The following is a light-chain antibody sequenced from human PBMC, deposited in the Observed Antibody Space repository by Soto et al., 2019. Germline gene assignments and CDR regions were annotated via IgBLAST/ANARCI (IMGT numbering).Light chain of an antibody. V-gene: IGKV3-15*01. CDR2: GAF. CDR3: QQYNNWPRT. Sequence: EIVLTQSPATLSLSPGERATLSCRASQSVSSYLAWYQQKPGQAPRLLIYGAFTRDTGIPARFSGSGAGTEFTLTINSLQSEDFAVDYCQQYNNWPRTFGQGTKVDIK. J-gene: IGKJ1*01. CDR1: QSVSSY.